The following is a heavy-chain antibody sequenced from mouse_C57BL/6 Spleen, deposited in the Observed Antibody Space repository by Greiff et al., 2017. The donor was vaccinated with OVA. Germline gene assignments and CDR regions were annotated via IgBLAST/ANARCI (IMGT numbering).Heavy chain of an antibody. CDR1: GYAFSSYW. J-gene: IGHJ3*01. CDR2: IDPGDGDT. CDR3: AGGGAAQATFAY. D-gene: IGHD3-2*02. V-gene: IGHV1-80*01. Sequence: QVQLQQSGAELVKPGASVKISCTASGYAFSSYWMNWVKQSPGKGLEWIGQIDPGDGDTNYNGKFKGKATLTADKTSSTAYMQSSSLTSEDTAVYFCAGGGAAQATFAYWGKGTLVTVSA.